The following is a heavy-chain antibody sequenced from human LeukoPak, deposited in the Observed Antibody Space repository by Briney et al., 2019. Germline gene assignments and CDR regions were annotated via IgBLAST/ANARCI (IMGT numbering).Heavy chain of an antibody. CDR1: GDSVSSNSAA. Sequence: SQTLSLTCAISGDSVSSNSAAWNWIRQSPSRGLEWLGRTYYRSKWYNDYAVSVKSRITINPDTSKNQFSLQLNSVTPEDTAVYYCARTGDAYYDFWSGYYNWVHYYYYMDVWGKGTTVTVSS. V-gene: IGHV6-1*01. CDR2: TYYRSKWYN. CDR3: ARTGDAYYDFWSGYYNWVHYYYYMDV. D-gene: IGHD3-3*01. J-gene: IGHJ6*03.